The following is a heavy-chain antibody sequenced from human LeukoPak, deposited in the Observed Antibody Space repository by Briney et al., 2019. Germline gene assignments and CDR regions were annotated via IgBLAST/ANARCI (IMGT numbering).Heavy chain of an antibody. J-gene: IGHJ5*02. D-gene: IGHD6-19*01. CDR3: AKESGSGRTRWFDA. CDR2: INWNGGTI. CDR1: GLSFDAYA. V-gene: IGHV3-9*01. Sequence: RNLRLYCEDSGLSFDAYARQSLQQDQGKGLEWVSGINWNGGTIGYADSVKGRFTISRDNAKNSLYLQMNSLRAEDTALYYCAKESGSGRTRWFDAWGQGTLVTVSS.